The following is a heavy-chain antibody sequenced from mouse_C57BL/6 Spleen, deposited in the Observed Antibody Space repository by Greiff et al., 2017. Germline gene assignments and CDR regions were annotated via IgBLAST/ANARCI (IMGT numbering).Heavy chain of an antibody. J-gene: IGHJ4*01. CDR2: IDPSDSYT. Sequence: QVHVKQPGAELVKPGASVKLSCKASGYTFTSYWMQWVKQRPGQGLEWIGEIDPSDSYTNYNQKFKGKATLTVDTSSSTAYMQLSSLTSEDSASYYGARGGRDYYAMDYWGQGTSVTVSS. V-gene: IGHV1-50*01. CDR1: GYTFTSYW. CDR3: ARGGRDYYAMDY.